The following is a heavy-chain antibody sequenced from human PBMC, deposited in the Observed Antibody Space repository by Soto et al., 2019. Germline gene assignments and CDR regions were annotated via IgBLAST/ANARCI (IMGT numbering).Heavy chain of an antibody. J-gene: IGHJ3*02. CDR3: ANGNWFHPFAI. D-gene: IGHD1-1*01. Sequence: GGSLRHSCAASGFTFSSYAMSWVRQAPGKGLEWVSAISGSGGSTYYADSVKGRFTISRDNSKNTLYLQMNSLRAEDTAVYYCANGNWFHPFAICAQGTIVTVSS. CDR1: GFTFSSYA. CDR2: ISGSGGST. V-gene: IGHV3-23*01.